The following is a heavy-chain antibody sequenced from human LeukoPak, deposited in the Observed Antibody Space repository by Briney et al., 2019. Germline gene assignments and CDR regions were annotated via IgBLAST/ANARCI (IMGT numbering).Heavy chain of an antibody. CDR3: SLARAEYHYGMDV. CDR1: GDSVSSISVA. Sequence: SQTLSLTCAISGDSVSSISVAWNLIRQSPSRGLEWLGRTYYRSKWYYEYAVSVKSRINISPDTSKNQFSLQLTSVTPEDTAVYYCSLARAEYHYGMDVWGQGTTATVSS. J-gene: IGHJ6*02. CDR2: TYYRSKWYY. V-gene: IGHV6-1*01.